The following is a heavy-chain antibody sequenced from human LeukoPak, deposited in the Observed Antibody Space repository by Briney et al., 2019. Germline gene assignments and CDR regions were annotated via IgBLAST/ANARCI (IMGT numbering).Heavy chain of an antibody. CDR1: GFTFSDYA. D-gene: IGHD4-17*01. J-gene: IGHJ4*02. CDR3: ARALIGDYDKLDY. CDR2: ISGSGGSI. V-gene: IGHV3-23*01. Sequence: PGGSLRLSCVVSGFTFSDYAMSWVRQAPGKGLEWVSTISGSGGSIYYADSVKGRFTISRDNSENTLYLEMDSLRVEDTAVYHCARALIGDYDKLDYWGQGTLVTVSS.